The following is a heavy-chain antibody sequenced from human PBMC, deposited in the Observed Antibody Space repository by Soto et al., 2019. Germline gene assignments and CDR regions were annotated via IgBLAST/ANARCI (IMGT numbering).Heavy chain of an antibody. J-gene: IGHJ4*02. V-gene: IGHV1-69*13. CDR2: IIPIFGTA. CDR3: AREDRIAAAGANYFDY. Sequence: SVKVSCKASGGTFSSYAISWVRQAPGQGLELMGGIIPIFGTANYAQKFQGRVTITADESTSTAYMELSSLRSEDTAVYYCAREDRIAAAGANYFDYWGQGTLVTVSS. D-gene: IGHD6-13*01. CDR1: GGTFSSYA.